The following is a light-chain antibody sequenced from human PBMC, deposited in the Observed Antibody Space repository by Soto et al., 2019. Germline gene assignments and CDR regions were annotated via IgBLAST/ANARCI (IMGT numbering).Light chain of an antibody. J-gene: IGKJ1*01. CDR2: DAS. Sequence: DIQMTQSPSTLSASVGDRVTITCRASQSISSWLAWYQQKPGKAPKLLIYDASSLESGVLSRFSGSGSGTEFTLTISSLQPDDFATYYCQQYNSYWETFGQGTKV. V-gene: IGKV1-5*01. CDR3: QQYNSYWET. CDR1: QSISSW.